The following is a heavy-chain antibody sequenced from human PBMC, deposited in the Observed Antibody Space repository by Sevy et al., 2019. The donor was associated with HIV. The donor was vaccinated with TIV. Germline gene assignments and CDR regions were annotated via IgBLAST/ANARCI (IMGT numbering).Heavy chain of an antibody. CDR2: IHASGST. J-gene: IGHJ4*02. CDR3: ARERGSNILTLGLDF. D-gene: IGHD3-9*01. Sequence: TLSLTCTVSGDSFSSDTYFWNWIRQPAGKGLEWIGRIHASGSTIYNPSLKSRVTMSVDKSKSQFSLRLSSVTAADTAVYFCARERGSNILTLGLDFWGQGSLVTVSS. V-gene: IGHV4-61*02. CDR1: GDSFSSDTYF.